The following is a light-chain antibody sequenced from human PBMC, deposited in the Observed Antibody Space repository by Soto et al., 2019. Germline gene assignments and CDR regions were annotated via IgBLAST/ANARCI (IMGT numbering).Light chain of an antibody. J-gene: IGLJ1*01. CDR3: SSYAGRTLYV. CDR2: EVT. Sequence: QSVLTQPPSASGSPGRSVTISCTGTSSDVGGYDYVSWYQQRPGKAPKLLIHEVTKRPSGVPDRFSGSKSGNTASLTVSGLQAEDEADYYCSSYAGRTLYVFGTGTKLTVL. V-gene: IGLV2-8*01. CDR1: SSDVGGYDY.